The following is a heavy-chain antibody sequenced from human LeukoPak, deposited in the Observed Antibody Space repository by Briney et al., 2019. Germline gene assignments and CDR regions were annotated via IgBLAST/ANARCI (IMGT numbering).Heavy chain of an antibody. D-gene: IGHD6-6*01. J-gene: IGHJ6*03. V-gene: IGHV4-39*07. Sequence: SETLSLTCTVSGGSISSSGYHWGWIRQPPGKGLEWIGSMYYSGSTYYNPSLQSRVTISVDTSKNPFSLKLSSVTAADTAVYYCARGASSYSSSSDYYYYYYMDVWGKGTTVTVSS. CDR3: ARGASSYSSSSDYYYYYYMDV. CDR2: MYYSGST. CDR1: GGSISSSGYH.